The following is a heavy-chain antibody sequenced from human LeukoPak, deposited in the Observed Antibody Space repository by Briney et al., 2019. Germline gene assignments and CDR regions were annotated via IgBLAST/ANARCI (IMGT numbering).Heavy chain of an antibody. Sequence: ASVKDSCKAFGYTFTGYWMHWVRQAPGQGPERMGVISPSGGSTIYAQKFKGRVTLTRDMSTSTDYLELSSLRSEDTAVYYCARDNSVRDEAWWFNPWGQGTLVTVSS. CDR2: ISPSGGST. J-gene: IGHJ5*02. D-gene: IGHD5-24*01. CDR3: ARDNSVRDEAWWFNP. CDR1: GYTFTGYW. V-gene: IGHV1-46*01.